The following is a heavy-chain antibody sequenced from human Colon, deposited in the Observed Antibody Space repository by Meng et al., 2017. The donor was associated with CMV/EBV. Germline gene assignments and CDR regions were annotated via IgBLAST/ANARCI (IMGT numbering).Heavy chain of an antibody. CDR3: ARIMFCSDTSCYSHYGMDV. D-gene: IGHD2-2*02. CDR1: GFTFSSYA. CDR2: ISSSDGRT. V-gene: IGHV3-23*01. J-gene: IGHJ6*02. Sequence: GESLKISCAASGFTFSSYAMSWVRQAPGKGPEWVSAISSSDGRTSYADSVRGRFTISRDNANNSLFVQMNSLRGEDTGVYYCARIMFCSDTSCYSHYGMDVWGQGTTVTVSS.